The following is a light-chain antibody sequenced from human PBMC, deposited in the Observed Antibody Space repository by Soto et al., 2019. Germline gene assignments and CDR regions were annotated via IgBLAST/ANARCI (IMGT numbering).Light chain of an antibody. V-gene: IGLV2-11*01. CDR1: SSAVADYNY. CDR3: CSYAGGYTWV. CDR2: YVS. Sequence: QSALTQPRSVSGSPGQSVTISCTGTSSAVADYNYVSWYRHHPGKAPKLMIYYVSKRPSGVPDRFSGSKSDNTASLTISGLHAEDEADYYCCSYAGGYTWVFGGGTKLTVL. J-gene: IGLJ3*02.